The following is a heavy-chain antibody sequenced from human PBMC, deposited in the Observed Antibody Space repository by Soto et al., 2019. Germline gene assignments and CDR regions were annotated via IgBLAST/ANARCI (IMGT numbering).Heavy chain of an antibody. V-gene: IGHV3-30*18. Sequence: QVQLVESGGGVVQPGRSLRLSCAASGCTFSSYGMHWVRQAPGKGLEWVAVISYDGSNKYCADSVKGRFTISRDNSKNTLYLQMNSLRAEDTAVYYCAKAMVVVTAISGGGGFDKWGQGTLVTVPS. CDR2: ISYDGSNK. D-gene: IGHD2-21*02. J-gene: IGHJ3*02. CDR3: AKAMVVVTAISGGGGFDK. CDR1: GCTFSSYG.